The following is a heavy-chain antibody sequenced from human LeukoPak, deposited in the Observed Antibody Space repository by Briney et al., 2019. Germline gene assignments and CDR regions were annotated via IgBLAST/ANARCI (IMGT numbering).Heavy chain of an antibody. CDR1: GGTISSYY. CDR3: ARGLRFLEWYY. V-gene: IGHV4-59*01. CDR2: IYYSGST. Sequence: SETLSLTCTVSGGTISSYYWSWIRQPPGKGLEWIGYIYYSGSTNYNPSLKSRVTISVDTSKNQFSLKLSSVTAADTAVYYCARGLRFLEWYYWGQGTLVTVSS. J-gene: IGHJ4*02. D-gene: IGHD3-3*01.